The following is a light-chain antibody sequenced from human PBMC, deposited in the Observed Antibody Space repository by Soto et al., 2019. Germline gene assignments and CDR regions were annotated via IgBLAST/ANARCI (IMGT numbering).Light chain of an antibody. V-gene: IGKV3D-15*01. CDR1: QSVSVN. J-gene: IGKJ3*01. CDR2: GAS. Sequence: EILMTQSPATLSVSPGERATLSCTAIQSVSVNLAWFQQKPGQAPRLLIYGASTRATGIPARFSGSGSGTEFTLTIGSLQSEDFAVYYCQQYNNWPPLFGPGTKVDIK. CDR3: QQYNNWPPL.